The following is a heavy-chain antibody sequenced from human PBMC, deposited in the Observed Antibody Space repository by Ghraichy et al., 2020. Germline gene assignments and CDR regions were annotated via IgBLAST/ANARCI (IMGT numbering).Heavy chain of an antibody. CDR3: ARVRYCSGGSCYSDYYGMDV. J-gene: IGHJ6*02. Sequence: GGSLRLSCAASGFTFSSYSMNWVRQAPGKGLEWVSSISSSSSYIYYADSVKGRFTISRDNAKNSLYLQMNSLRAEDTAVYYCARVRYCSGGSCYSDYYGMDVWGQGTTVTVSS. CDR2: ISSSSSYI. D-gene: IGHD2-15*01. V-gene: IGHV3-21*01. CDR1: GFTFSSYS.